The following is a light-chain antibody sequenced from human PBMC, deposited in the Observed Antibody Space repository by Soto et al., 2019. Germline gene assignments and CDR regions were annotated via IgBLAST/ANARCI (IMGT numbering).Light chain of an antibody. CDR1: TGHSSYI. J-gene: IGLJ3*02. V-gene: IGLV4-60*03. CDR2: LEGSGSY. CDR3: ETWDSRV. Sequence: QLVLTQSSSASASLGSSVKLTCTLSTGHSSYIIAWHQQQPGKAPRYLMKLEGSGSYNKGSGVPDRFSGSSSGADRYLTISSLRSEDEADYYWETWDSRVFGGGTKLTVL.